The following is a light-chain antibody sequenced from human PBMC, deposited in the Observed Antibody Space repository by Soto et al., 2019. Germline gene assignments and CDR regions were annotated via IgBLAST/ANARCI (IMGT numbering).Light chain of an antibody. V-gene: IGKV4-1*01. CDR3: QQYYSPWT. CDR2: SAS. CDR1: QSVLHSSNNKNY. Sequence: DIVMTQSPDSLAVSLGERATINCKSSQSVLHSSNNKNYLAWYQQKPGQPPKLLIYSASTRESGVPDRFSGSGSGTDFTLSISSLQAEDVAVYYCQQYYSPWTFGQGTKVEIK. J-gene: IGKJ1*01.